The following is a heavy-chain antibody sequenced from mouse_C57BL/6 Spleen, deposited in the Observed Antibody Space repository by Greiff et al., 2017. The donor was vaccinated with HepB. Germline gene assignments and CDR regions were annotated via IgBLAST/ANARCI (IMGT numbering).Heavy chain of an antibody. V-gene: IGHV1-82*01. CDR3: AHYYGSSFDV. J-gene: IGHJ1*03. D-gene: IGHD1-1*01. CDR2: IYPGDGDT. CDR1: GYAFSSSW. Sequence: QVHVKQSGPELVKPGASVKISCKASGYAFSSSWMNWVKQRPGKGLEWIGRIYPGDGDTNYNGKFKGKATLTADKSSSTAYMQLSSLTSEDSAVYFCAHYYGSSFDVWGTGTTVTVSS.